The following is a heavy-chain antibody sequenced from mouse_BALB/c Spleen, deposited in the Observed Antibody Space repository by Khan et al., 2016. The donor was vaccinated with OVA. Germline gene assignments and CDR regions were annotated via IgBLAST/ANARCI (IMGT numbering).Heavy chain of an antibody. J-gene: IGHJ2*01. CDR1: GYTFINYW. D-gene: IGHD1-1*01. V-gene: IGHV1-7*01. Sequence: QVQLKESGAELAKPGASVKMSCKASGYTFINYWILWIKQRPGQGLEWIGYINPSTGYTEYNQNFKDKATLTADKSSSTAYMQPSSLTSEDSTVYYCARRGLRWDFDYWGQGTTLTVSS. CDR3: ARRGLRWDFDY. CDR2: INPSTGYT.